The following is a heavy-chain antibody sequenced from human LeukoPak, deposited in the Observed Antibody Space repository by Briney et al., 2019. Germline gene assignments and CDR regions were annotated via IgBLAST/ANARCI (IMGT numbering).Heavy chain of an antibody. CDR3: ARDGAYDSSGYYWFDP. D-gene: IGHD3-22*01. V-gene: IGHV1-24*01. Sequence: ASVTVSCKVSGYTLTELSMHWVRQAPGKGLEWMGGFDPEDGETIYAQKLQGRVTMTTDTSTSTAYMELRSLRSDDTAVYYCARDGAYDSSGYYWFDPWGQGTLVTVSS. J-gene: IGHJ5*02. CDR2: FDPEDGET. CDR1: GYTLTELS.